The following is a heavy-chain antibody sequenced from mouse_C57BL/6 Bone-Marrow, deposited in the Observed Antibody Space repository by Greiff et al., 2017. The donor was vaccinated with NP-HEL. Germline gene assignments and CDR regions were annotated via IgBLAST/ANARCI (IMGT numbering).Heavy chain of an antibody. J-gene: IGHJ2*01. CDR3: ARGGYGSSYGY. V-gene: IGHV5-4*03. Sequence: EVKVVESGGGLVKPGGSLKLSCAASGFTFSSYAMSWVRQTPEKRLEWVATISDGGSYTYYPDNVKGRFTISRDNAKNNLYLQMSHLKSEDTAMYYCARGGYGSSYGYWGQGTTLTVSS. CDR2: ISDGGSYT. D-gene: IGHD1-1*01. CDR1: GFTFSSYA.